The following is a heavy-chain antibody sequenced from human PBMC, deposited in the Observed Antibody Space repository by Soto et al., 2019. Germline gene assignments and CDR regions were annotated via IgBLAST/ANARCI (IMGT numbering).Heavy chain of an antibody. CDR1: GGTFSSYA. J-gene: IGHJ6*02. CDR2: INPSGGST. Sequence: ASVKVSCKASGGTFSSYAISWVRQAPGQGLEWMGIINPSGGSTSYAQKFQGRVTMTRDTSTSTVYMELSSLRSEDTAVYYCARIEMDVWGQGTTVTVSS. D-gene: IGHD3-22*01. CDR3: ARIEMDV. V-gene: IGHV1-46*01.